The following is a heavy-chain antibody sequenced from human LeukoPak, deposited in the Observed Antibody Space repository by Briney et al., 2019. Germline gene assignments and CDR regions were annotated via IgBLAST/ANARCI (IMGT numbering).Heavy chain of an antibody. V-gene: IGHV3-7*01. J-gene: IGHJ4*02. Sequence: TGGSLRLSCVGSGFTFSTFWMTWVRQAPGKGLEWVANMRGDGSRQYYVDSVQGRFTISRDNAKNSLYLQMNSLRAEDTAVYYCARAPGWNSGSSGYSDYWGQGTLVTVSS. D-gene: IGHD3-22*01. CDR1: GFTFSTFW. CDR2: MRGDGSRQ. CDR3: ARAPGWNSGSSGYSDY.